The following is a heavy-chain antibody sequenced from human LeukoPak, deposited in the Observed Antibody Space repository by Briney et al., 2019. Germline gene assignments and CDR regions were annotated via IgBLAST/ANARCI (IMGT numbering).Heavy chain of an antibody. J-gene: IGHJ4*02. V-gene: IGHV4-59*01. Sequence: SETLSLTCTVSGGSISSYYWSWIRQPPGKGLEWIGYIYYSGSTNYNPSLKSRVTISVDTSKNQFSLKLSSVTAADTAVYYCARVGRLGPPATIWGQGTLVTVSS. CDR2: IYYSGST. CDR3: ARVGRLGPPATI. CDR1: GGSISSYY. D-gene: IGHD3-16*01.